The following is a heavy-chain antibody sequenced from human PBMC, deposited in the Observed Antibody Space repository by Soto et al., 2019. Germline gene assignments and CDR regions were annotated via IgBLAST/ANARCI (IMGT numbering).Heavy chain of an antibody. CDR1: GGSISSGDQY. J-gene: IGHJ6*02. CDR2: IYKSGSS. D-gene: IGHD3-10*01. CDR3: ARGQNGSRFYYGMDV. V-gene: IGHV4-30-4*01. Sequence: QVQLQESGPGLVKPSQTLSLTCTVSGGSISSGDQYWSWIRQPPGKGLEWIGYIYKSGSSFYNPSLRSRVTISIDTPKNQFSLKLSSVTAADTAVYYCARGQNGSRFYYGMDVWGQGTTVTVSS.